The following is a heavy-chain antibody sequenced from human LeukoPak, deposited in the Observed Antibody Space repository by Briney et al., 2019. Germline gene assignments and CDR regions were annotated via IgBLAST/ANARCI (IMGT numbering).Heavy chain of an antibody. CDR3: ARVPGTVYYDYMDV. CDR2: ITSSGRPI. V-gene: IGHV3-48*01. CDR1: GFTFNLFS. Sequence: GGSLRLSCAASGFTFNLFSMNWVRQAPGKGLEWISHITSSGRPIYYADSVKGRFTISRDNAKNSLYLQMNSLRVEDTAVYYCARVPGTVYYDYMDVWGIGTTVTVAS. J-gene: IGHJ6*03. D-gene: IGHD4-11*01.